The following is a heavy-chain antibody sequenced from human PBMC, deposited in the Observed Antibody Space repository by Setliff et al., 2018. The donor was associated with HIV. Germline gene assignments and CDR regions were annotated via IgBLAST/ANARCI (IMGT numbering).Heavy chain of an antibody. CDR2: MNHSEH. CDR1: GGSFSGYS. Sequence: SETLSLTCAVYGGSFSGYSWTWIRQSPGKGLEWIGEMNHSEHYYNPTLKSRVTISMDTSKNQFSLELSSVTAADTALYYCARGPPIVVVPAALLTFDYWGQGTLVTVSS. CDR3: ARGPPIVVVPAALLTFDY. V-gene: IGHV4-34*01. D-gene: IGHD2-2*01. J-gene: IGHJ4*02.